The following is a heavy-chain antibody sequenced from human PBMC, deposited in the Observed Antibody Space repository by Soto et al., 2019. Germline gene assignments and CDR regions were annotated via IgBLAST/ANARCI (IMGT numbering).Heavy chain of an antibody. CDR1: GGTFSSYA. D-gene: IGHD3-22*01. J-gene: IGHJ5*02. Sequence: QVQLVQSGAEVKKPGSSVKVSCKASGGTFSSYAISWVRQAPGQGLEWMGGIIPIFGTANYAQKFQGRVTITADESTSTAYMELSSRRSEDTAVYYCARASYYYDSSGYYFSNWFDPWGQGTLVTVSS. V-gene: IGHV1-69*01. CDR2: IIPIFGTA. CDR3: ARASYYYDSSGYYFSNWFDP.